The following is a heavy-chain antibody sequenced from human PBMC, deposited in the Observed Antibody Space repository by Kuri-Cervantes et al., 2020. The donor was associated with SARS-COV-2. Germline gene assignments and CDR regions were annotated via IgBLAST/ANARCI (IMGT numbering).Heavy chain of an antibody. CDR3: ARHDLGDSGSDYMDV. CDR1: GYSFTSYW. Sequence: GGSLRLSCKGSGYSFTSYWIGWVRQMPGKGLEWMGIIFPGDSDIRYSPSFQGQVTISADTSINTAYLQWSSLRASDTAMYYCARHDLGDSGSDYMDVWGRGTTVTVSS. CDR2: IFPGDSDI. J-gene: IGHJ6*03. D-gene: IGHD3-10*01. V-gene: IGHV5-51*01.